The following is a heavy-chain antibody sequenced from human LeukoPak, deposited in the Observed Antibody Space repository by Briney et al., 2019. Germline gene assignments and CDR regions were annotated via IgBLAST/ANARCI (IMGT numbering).Heavy chain of an antibody. V-gene: IGHV3-23*01. CDR2: ISGSGGST. D-gene: IGHD3-16*02. Sequence: QAGGSLRLSCAASGFTFSSYAMSWVRQAPGKGLEWVSAISGSGGSTYYADSVKGRFTISRDNSKNTLYLKMNSLRAEDTAVYYCATMITFGGVIAYFDYWGQGTLVTVSS. CDR1: GFTFSSYA. CDR3: ATMITFGGVIAYFDY. J-gene: IGHJ4*02.